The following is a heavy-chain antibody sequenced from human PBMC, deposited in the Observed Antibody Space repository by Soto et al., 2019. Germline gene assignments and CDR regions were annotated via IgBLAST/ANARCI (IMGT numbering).Heavy chain of an antibody. CDR2: ISAYNGNT. V-gene: IGHV1-18*01. J-gene: IGHJ4*02. CDR3: ARGSWSIAAAGTLDY. CDR1: GYTFTGYG. D-gene: IGHD6-13*01. Sequence: ASVKVSCKASGYTFTGYGISWVRQAPGQGLEWMGWISAYNGNTNYAQKLQGRVTMTTDTSTSTAYMELRSLRSDDTAVYYCARGSWSIAAAGTLDYWGQGTLVTVSS.